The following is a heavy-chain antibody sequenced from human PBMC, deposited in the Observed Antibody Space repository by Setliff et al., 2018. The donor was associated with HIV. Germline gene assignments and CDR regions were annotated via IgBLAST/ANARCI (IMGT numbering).Heavy chain of an antibody. D-gene: IGHD2-21*01. CDR1: GGSMSGYY. CDR3: ARGRPSGKFVDYFDS. Sequence: PSETLSLTCSVSGGSMSGYYWNWIRQPAGKGLEWIGRIYSSGSTNHNPALKSRVTMSVDTSKNQFSLSLSSVTAAETAVYFCARGRPSGKFVDYFDSWGQGKLVTVSS. CDR2: IYSSGST. J-gene: IGHJ4*02. V-gene: IGHV4-4*07.